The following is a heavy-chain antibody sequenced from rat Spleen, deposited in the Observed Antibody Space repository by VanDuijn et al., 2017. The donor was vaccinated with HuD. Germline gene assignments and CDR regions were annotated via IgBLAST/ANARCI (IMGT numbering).Heavy chain of an antibody. Sequence: EVQLVESGGGLVQPGRSLKLSCAGSGFTFSDYYMAWVRQAPKKGLEWVASISYDGSSTYYRDSVKGRFTISRDNAKSTLYLQMDSLRSEDTATYYCARRYDFDYWGQGVMVTVSS. CDR3: ARRYDFDY. CDR2: ISYDGSST. V-gene: IGHV5-7*01. D-gene: IGHD1-11*01. J-gene: IGHJ2*01. CDR1: GFTFSDYY.